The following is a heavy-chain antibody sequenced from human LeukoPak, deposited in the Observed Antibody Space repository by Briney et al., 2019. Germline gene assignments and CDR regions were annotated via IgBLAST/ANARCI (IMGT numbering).Heavy chain of an antibody. CDR3: ARLNYSDY. J-gene: IGHJ4*02. CDR2: IYYSGST. Sequence: SETLSLTCTVSDGSISSSSYYWGWIRQPPGKGLEWIGSIYYSGSTCYNPSLKSRVTISVDTSKNQFSLKLSSVTAADTAVYYCARLNYSDYWGQGTLVTVSS. V-gene: IGHV4-39*01. CDR1: DGSISSSSYY.